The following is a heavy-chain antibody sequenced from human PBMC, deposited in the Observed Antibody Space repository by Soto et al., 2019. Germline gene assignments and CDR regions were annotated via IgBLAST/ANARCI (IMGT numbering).Heavy chain of an antibody. CDR1: GGTFSRYA. D-gene: IGHD6-13*01. V-gene: IGHV1-69*12. Sequence: QVQLVQSGAEVKKPGSSVKVSCKASGGTFSRYAISWVRQAPGQGLEWMGGIIPIYGTANYAQRFQGRVTSTADESTRTAYMELSSLRYEDTAVYYCARDGRKAAAGTANWFDPWGQGTLVTVSS. J-gene: IGHJ5*02. CDR2: IIPIYGTA. CDR3: ARDGRKAAAGTANWFDP.